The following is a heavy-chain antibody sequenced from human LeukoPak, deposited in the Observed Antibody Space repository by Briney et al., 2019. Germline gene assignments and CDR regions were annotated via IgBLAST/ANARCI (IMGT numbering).Heavy chain of an antibody. J-gene: IGHJ4*02. CDR1: GFTFSSYW. D-gene: IGHD6-13*01. CDR3: VRSFNTYGYPTGY. Sequence: GGSLRLSCAASGFTFSSYWMHWVRQAPGDGLVWVSRINSDGSSITYADSVKGRFTISRDNAKNTLFLQMSSLSAEDTALYYCVRSFNTYGYPTGYWGQGTLVTVSS. V-gene: IGHV3-74*03. CDR2: INSDGSSI.